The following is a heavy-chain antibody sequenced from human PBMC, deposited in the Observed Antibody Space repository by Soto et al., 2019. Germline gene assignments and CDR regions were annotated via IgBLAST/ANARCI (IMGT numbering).Heavy chain of an antibody. D-gene: IGHD3-10*01. CDR2: IIPLFGTA. CDR1: GFTFSSET. V-gene: IGHV1-69*13. J-gene: IGHJ4*02. CDR3: ATELGENPASPFDA. Sequence: SVKVSCKASGFTFSSETLGWVRQAPGQGLEWVGGIIPLFGTASYAQKFQGRVTITADESTSTVYMELSSLRSDDTAVYFCATELGENPASPFDAWGQGTLVTVSS.